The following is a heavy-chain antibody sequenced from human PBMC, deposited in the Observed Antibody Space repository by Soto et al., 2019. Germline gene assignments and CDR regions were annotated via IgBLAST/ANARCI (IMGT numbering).Heavy chain of an antibody. Sequence: PGGSLRLSCAASGFTFSSYAMHWVRQAPGKGLEWVAVISYDGSNKYYADSVKGRFTISRDNSKNTLYLQMNSLRAEDTAVYYCARDTYNYGMDVWGQGTTVTVSS. J-gene: IGHJ6*02. D-gene: IGHD3-16*01. CDR1: GFTFSSYA. CDR2: ISYDGSNK. V-gene: IGHV3-30-3*01. CDR3: ARDTYNYGMDV.